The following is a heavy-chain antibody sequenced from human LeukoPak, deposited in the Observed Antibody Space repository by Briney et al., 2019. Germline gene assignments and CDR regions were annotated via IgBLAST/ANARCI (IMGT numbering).Heavy chain of an antibody. CDR1: GGSISSSSYY. CDR2: IYYSGST. Sequence: SETLSLTRTVSGGSISSSSYYWGWIRQPPGKGLEWIGSIYYSGSTYYNPSLKSRVTISVDTSKNQFSLKLSSVTAADTAVYYCAREWIQLWLVDYWGQGTLVTVSS. D-gene: IGHD5-18*01. J-gene: IGHJ4*02. V-gene: IGHV4-39*07. CDR3: AREWIQLWLVDY.